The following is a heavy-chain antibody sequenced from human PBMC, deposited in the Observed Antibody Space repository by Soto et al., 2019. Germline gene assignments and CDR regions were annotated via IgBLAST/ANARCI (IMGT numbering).Heavy chain of an antibody. CDR2: INTDGSRT. J-gene: IGHJ4*02. D-gene: IGHD3-16*01. CDR3: TSGRNYGY. Sequence: HPGGSLRLPCAASGFTFRRYWMPWVRQAPGKGLMWVARINTDGSRTTYADSVKGRFTISRDSAKNTVYLQMHSLRAEDTALDYWTSGRNYGYWGQGTQVTVSS. CDR1: GFTFRRYW. V-gene: IGHV3-74*01.